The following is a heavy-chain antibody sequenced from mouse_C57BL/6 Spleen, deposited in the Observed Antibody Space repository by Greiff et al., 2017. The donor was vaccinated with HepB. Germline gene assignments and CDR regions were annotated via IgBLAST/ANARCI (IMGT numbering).Heavy chain of an antibody. V-gene: IGHV1-76*01. D-gene: IGHD1-1*01. CDR1: GYTFTDYY. CDR3: AIEDYYGSSLYAMDY. CDR2: IYPGSGNT. J-gene: IGHJ4*01. Sequence: QVQLQQSGAELVRPGASVKLSCKASGYTFTDYYINWVKQRPGQGLEWIARIYPGSGNTYYNEKFKGKATLTAEKSSSTAYMQLSSLTSEDSAVYFCAIEDYYGSSLYAMDYWGQGTSVTVSS.